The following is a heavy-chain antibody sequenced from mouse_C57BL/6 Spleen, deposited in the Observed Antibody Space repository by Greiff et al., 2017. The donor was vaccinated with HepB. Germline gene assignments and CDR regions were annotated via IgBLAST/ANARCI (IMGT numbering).Heavy chain of an antibody. CDR1: GYTFTSYW. CDR3: TRTTVVATDYAMDY. V-gene: IGHV1-5*01. Sequence: SGTVLARPGASVKMSCKTSGYTFTSYWMHWVKQRPGQGLEWIGAIYPGNSDTSYNQKFKGKAKLTAVTSASTAYMELSSLTNEDSAVYYCTRTTVVATDYAMDYWGQGTSVTVSS. CDR2: IYPGNSDT. J-gene: IGHJ4*01. D-gene: IGHD1-1*01.